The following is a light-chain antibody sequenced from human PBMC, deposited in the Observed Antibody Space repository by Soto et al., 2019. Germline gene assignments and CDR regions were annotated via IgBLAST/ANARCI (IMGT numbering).Light chain of an antibody. J-gene: IGLJ1*01. CDR3: SSFTTSTPYV. CDR1: SSDVGAYDY. CDR2: DVS. V-gene: IGLV2-14*03. Sequence: QSALTQPASVSGSPGQSITISCTGTSSDVGAYDYVSWYQQHPGEVPKLMIFDVSDRPSGVSNRFSDSKSGNTASLTISGHQAEDEADYYCSSFTTSTPYVFGTGTKLTVL.